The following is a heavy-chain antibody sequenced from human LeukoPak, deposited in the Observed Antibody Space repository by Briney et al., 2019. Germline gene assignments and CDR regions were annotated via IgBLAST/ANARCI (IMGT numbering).Heavy chain of an antibody. D-gene: IGHD2-2*01. Sequence: PSETLSLTCTVSGGSISSYYWSWIRQPPGKGLEWIGYIYYSGSTNYNPSLKSRLIMSVDTSKNQFSLKLSSVTAADTAVYYCARETVVVVPAAIDLSTFDIWGQGTMVTVSS. J-gene: IGHJ3*02. CDR2: IYYSGST. V-gene: IGHV4-59*12. CDR3: ARETVVVVPAAIDLSTFDI. CDR1: GGSISSYY.